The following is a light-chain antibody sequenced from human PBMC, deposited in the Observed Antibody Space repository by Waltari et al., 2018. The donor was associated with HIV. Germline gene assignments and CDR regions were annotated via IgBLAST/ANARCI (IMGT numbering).Light chain of an antibody. Sequence: QSVLTQQPSVSGAPGQKVPISCTGSSSNIGAGSAVHWYQELPGTVPKLLIYGVSYRPAGVPDRFSASKSGTSASLAITGLQAEDEAEYHCQSYDSSLSAWVFGGGTKLTV. J-gene: IGLJ3*02. CDR1: SSNIGAGSA. CDR2: GVS. CDR3: QSYDSSLSAWV. V-gene: IGLV1-40*01.